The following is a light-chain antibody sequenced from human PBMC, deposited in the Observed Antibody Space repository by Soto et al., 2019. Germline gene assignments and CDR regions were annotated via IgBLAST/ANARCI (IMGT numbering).Light chain of an antibody. V-gene: IGKV3D-15*01. Sequence: ERVMSQSPGTLSVTPGERATISCRASQSVSSQLAWYQQRPGKAPMLLIYGTYTRATGIPDRFSGSGSGTDFTLTISSLQSEDLAAYYCPQHNSWSPTFGQGTKVDIK. J-gene: IGKJ1*01. CDR2: GTY. CDR3: PQHNSWSPT. CDR1: QSVSSQ.